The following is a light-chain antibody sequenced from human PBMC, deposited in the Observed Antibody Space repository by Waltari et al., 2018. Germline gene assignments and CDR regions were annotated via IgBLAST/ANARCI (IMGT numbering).Light chain of an antibody. V-gene: IGKV2-28*01. Sequence: DIVMTQSPLSLPVTPGEPASISCRSSQSLLHINGYYYLDWYLRKPGQSPQLLIYMGSNRASGVPDRFSGSGSGTDFTLKISRVEAEDVGVYYCMQALQTSYTFGQGTKLEIK. CDR3: MQALQTSYT. CDR2: MGS. CDR1: QSLLHINGYYY. J-gene: IGKJ2*01.